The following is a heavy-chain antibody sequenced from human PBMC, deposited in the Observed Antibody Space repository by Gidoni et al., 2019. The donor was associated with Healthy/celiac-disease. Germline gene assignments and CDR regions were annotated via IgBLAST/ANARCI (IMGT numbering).Heavy chain of an antibody. Sequence: QVPLQESGPGLVKPSQTLSLTCPVSGGSISSAGYYWSWIRQHPGKGLEWIGYIYYSGSTYYNPSLKSLVTISVDTSKNQFSLKLSSVTAADTAVYYCARASRQLAQVAASDYYYYGMDAWGQGTTVTVSS. CDR1: GGSISSAGYY. V-gene: IGHV4-31*01. D-gene: IGHD6-6*01. CDR2: IYYSGST. J-gene: IGHJ6*02. CDR3: ARASRQLAQVAASDYYYYGMDA.